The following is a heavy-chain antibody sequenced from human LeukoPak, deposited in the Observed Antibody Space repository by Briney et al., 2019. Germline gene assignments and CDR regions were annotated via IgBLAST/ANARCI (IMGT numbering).Heavy chain of an antibody. CDR1: GDSVSINSAA. D-gene: IGHD2-2*03. CDR2: TYYRSKWYN. V-gene: IGHV6-1*01. J-gene: IGHJ6*02. CDR3: ARDGYCSSTSCRNYYYYGMDV. Sequence: SQTLSLTCAISGDSVSINSAAWNWIRQSPSRGLEWLGRTYYRSKWYNDYAVSVKSRITINPDTSKNQFSLQLNSVTPEDTAVYYCARDGYCSSTSCRNYYYYGMDVWGQGTTVTVSS.